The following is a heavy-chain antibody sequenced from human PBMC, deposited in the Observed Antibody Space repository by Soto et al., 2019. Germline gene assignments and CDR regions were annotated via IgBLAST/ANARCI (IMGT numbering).Heavy chain of an antibody. CDR3: ARHEEQWLVPVYAFDI. J-gene: IGHJ3*02. V-gene: IGHV4-39*01. D-gene: IGHD6-19*01. CDR1: GGSISSSSYY. CDR2: IYYSGST. Sequence: SETLSLTCTVSGGSISSSSYYWGWIRQPPGKGLEWIGSIYYSGSTYYNPSLKSRVTISVDTSKNQFSLKLSSVTAADTAVYYCARHEEQWLVPVYAFDIWGQGTMVTVSS.